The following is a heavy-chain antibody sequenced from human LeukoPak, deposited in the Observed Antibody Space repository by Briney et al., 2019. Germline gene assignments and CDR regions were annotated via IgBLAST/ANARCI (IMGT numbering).Heavy chain of an antibody. V-gene: IGHV3-20*04. D-gene: IGHD3-22*01. CDR3: ARDPPYYYDSSGKGWYFDY. Sequence: PGGSLRLSCAASGFTFEDYGMSWVRQAPGKGLEWVSGINWYGGGTGYADSVKGRFTISRDNAKNSLYLQMNSLRAEDTALYYCARDPPYYYDSSGKGWYFDYWGQGTLVTVSS. J-gene: IGHJ4*02. CDR2: INWYGGGT. CDR1: GFTFEDYG.